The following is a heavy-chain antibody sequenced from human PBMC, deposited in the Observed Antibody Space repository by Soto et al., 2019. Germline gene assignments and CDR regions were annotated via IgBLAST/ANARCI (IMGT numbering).Heavy chain of an antibody. J-gene: IGHJ6*03. V-gene: IGHV3-64*01. CDR1: GFTFSSYA. D-gene: IGHD3-16*01. CDR3: ARAGSKLGYDSYYYYYMDV. CDR2: ISSNGGST. Sequence: GGSLRLSCAASGFTFSSYAMHWVRQAPGKGLEYVSAISSNGGSTYYANSVKGRFTISRGNSKNTLYLQMGSLRAEDMAVYYCARAGSKLGYDSYYYYYMDVWGKGTTVTVSS.